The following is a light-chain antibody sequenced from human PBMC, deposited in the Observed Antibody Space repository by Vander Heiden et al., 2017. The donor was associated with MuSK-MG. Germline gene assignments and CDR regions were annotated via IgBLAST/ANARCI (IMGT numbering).Light chain of an antibody. Sequence: AIRMTQSPSSFSASTGDRVTITCRASQGISSYLAWYQQKPGKAPKLLIYAASTLQSGVPSRFSGSGSGTDFTLTISCLQSEDFATYYCQQDDSYPWTFGQGTQVEIK. CDR2: AAS. J-gene: IGKJ1*01. V-gene: IGKV1-8*01. CDR3: QQDDSYPWT. CDR1: QGISSY.